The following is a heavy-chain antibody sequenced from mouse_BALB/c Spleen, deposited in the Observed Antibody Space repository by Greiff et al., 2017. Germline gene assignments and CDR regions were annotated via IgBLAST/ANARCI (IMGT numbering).Heavy chain of an antibody. CDR3: ARWRKDDGYYPFAY. J-gene: IGHJ3*01. D-gene: IGHD2-3*01. V-gene: IGHV3-6*02. CDR2: ISYDGSN. Sequence: EVKLQESGPGLVKPSQSLSLTCSVTGYSFTSCYYWNWIRPFPGNKLEWRGYISYDGSNNYNPSLKNRITITLDTTKNQFFLKLNSVTTMHTATYDSARWRKDDGYYPFAYWGQGTLVTVSA. CDR1: GYSFTSCYY.